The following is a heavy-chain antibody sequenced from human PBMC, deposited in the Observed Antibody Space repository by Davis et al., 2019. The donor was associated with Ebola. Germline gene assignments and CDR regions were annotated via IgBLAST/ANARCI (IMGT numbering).Heavy chain of an antibody. CDR2: INSDGSST. CDR3: ARGPAVAGD. J-gene: IGHJ4*02. V-gene: IGHV3-74*01. Sequence: GESLKISCAASGFTFSSYWMHWVRQAPGKGLVWVSRINSDGSSTSYADSVKGRFTISRDNAKNTLYLQMNSLRAEDTAVYYCARGPAVAGDWGQGTLVTVSS. CDR1: GFTFSSYW. D-gene: IGHD6-19*01.